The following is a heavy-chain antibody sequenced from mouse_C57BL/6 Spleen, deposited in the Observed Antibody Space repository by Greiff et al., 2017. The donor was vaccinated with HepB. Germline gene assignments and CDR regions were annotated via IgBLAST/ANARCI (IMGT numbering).Heavy chain of an antibody. Sequence: VQLQQSGPELVKPGASVKISCKASGYAFSSSWMNWVKQRPGKGLEWIGRIYPGDGDTNYNGKFKGKATLTADKSSSTAYMQLSSLTSEDSAVYICAKEENYYYGVDYWGQGTTLTVSS. V-gene: IGHV1-82*01. D-gene: IGHD1-1*01. CDR3: AKEENYYYGVDY. CDR1: GYAFSSSW. J-gene: IGHJ2*01. CDR2: IYPGDGDT.